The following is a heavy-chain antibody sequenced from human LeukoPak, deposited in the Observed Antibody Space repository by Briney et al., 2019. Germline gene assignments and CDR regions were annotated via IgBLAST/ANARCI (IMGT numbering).Heavy chain of an antibody. CDR2: IIPIFGTA. CDR1: GFTFSSYA. Sequence: GGSLRLSCAASGFTFSSYAISWVRQAPGQGLEWMGGIIPIFGTANYAQKFQGRVTITADESTSTAYMELSSLRSEDTAVYYCARDTADSNYWGQGTLVTVSS. V-gene: IGHV1-69*01. J-gene: IGHJ4*02. CDR3: ARDTADSNY. D-gene: IGHD5-18*01.